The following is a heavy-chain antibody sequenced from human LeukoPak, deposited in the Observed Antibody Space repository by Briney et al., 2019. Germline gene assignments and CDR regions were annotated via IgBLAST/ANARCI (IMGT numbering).Heavy chain of an antibody. CDR1: GFSFSTYW. Sequence: GGSLRLSRAASGFSFSTYWMHWVRQVPGKGPEWVSHITPDGSSTNYADSVKGRFTISRDNAKNTLYLQMNSLRAEDTAVYYCSSQISRGGNWGQGTLSPSPQ. D-gene: IGHD3-16*01. CDR2: ITPDGSST. V-gene: IGHV3-74*01. J-gene: IGHJ4*02. CDR3: SSQISRGGN.